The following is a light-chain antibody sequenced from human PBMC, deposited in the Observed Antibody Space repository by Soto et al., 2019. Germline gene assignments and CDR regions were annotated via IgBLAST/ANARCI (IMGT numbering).Light chain of an antibody. V-gene: IGKV3-20*01. J-gene: IGKJ1*01. CDR2: GAS. Sequence: TQSPSTLSSSVGDRATLSCRASQSVSNNYLAWYQQKPGQAPRLLIYGASNRATGIPDRFSGSGSGTDFTLTISRLEPEDFAVYYCQQYGSSGTLGQGTKVDI. CDR1: QSVSNNY. CDR3: QQYGSSGT.